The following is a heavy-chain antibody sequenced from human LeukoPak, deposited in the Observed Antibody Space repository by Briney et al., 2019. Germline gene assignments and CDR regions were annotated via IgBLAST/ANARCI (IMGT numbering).Heavy chain of an antibody. CDR1: GFTFSSYG. CDR2: ISYDGSNK. Sequence: GGSLRPSCAASGFTFSSYGMHWVRQAPGKGLEWVAVISYDGSNKYYADSVKGRFTISRDNSKNTLYLQMNSLRAEDTAVYYCAKSTDNAFDIWGQGTMVTVSS. V-gene: IGHV3-30*18. J-gene: IGHJ3*02. CDR3: AKSTDNAFDI. D-gene: IGHD3-9*01.